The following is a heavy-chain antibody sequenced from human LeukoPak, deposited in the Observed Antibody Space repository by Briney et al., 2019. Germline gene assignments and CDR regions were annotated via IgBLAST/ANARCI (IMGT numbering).Heavy chain of an antibody. CDR3: ARGSAAAGTGTFDI. D-gene: IGHD6-13*01. CDR2: IYSGGST. J-gene: IGHJ3*02. V-gene: IGHV3-66*01. CDR1: GFTVSSNY. Sequence: GGSLRLSCAASGFTVSSNYMSWVRQAPGKGLEWVSVIYSGGSTYYADSVKGRFTISRDNSKNTLYLQMNSLRAEDTAVYYCARGSAAAGTGTFDIWGQGTMVTVSS.